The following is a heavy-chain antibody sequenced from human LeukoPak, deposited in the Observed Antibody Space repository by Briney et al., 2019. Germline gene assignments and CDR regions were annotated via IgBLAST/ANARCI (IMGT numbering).Heavy chain of an antibody. J-gene: IGHJ4*02. D-gene: IGHD5-12*01. CDR2: IYYSGST. CDR3: ASLAARAGIVATIDY. Sequence: PSETLSLTCTVSGGSISSYYWSWIRQHPGKGLEWIGYIYYSGSTNYNPSLKSRVTISVDTSKNQFSLKLSSVTAADTAVYYCASLAARAGIVATIDYWGQGTLVTVSS. CDR1: GGSISSYY. V-gene: IGHV4-59*01.